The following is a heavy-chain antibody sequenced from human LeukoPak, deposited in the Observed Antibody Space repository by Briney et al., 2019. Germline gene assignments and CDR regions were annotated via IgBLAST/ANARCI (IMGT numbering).Heavy chain of an antibody. CDR3: ARDVAAAAGGYFDY. V-gene: IGHV1-8*01. Sequence: ASVQVSCQASGYTFPSYDMIWLRQATGQGREWMGWKNPIRGNTGYAQKFQGRVTMTRNTSISTAYMELSSLGSEGTAVYYCARDVAAAAGGYFDYWGQGTLVTVSS. CDR2: KNPIRGNT. D-gene: IGHD2-15*01. J-gene: IGHJ4*02. CDR1: GYTFPSYD.